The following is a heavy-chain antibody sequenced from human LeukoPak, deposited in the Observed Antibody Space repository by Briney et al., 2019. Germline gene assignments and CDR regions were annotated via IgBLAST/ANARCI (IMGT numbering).Heavy chain of an antibody. D-gene: IGHD1-14*01. CDR3: ARDRGNQRGYYYYYMDV. Sequence: GGSLRLSCAASGFTFSSNSMNWVRQAPGKGLECVSSVSSSSNYIYYADSVKGRFTISRDNAKNSLYLQMNSLRAEDTAVYYCARDRGNQRGYYYYYMDVWGTGTTVTVSS. CDR1: GFTFSSNS. V-gene: IGHV3-21*01. CDR2: VSSSSNYI. J-gene: IGHJ6*03.